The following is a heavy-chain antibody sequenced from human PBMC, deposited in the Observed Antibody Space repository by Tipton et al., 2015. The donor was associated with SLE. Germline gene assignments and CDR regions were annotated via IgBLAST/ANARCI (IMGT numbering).Heavy chain of an antibody. D-gene: IGHD3-3*01. CDR1: GFTFSNYG. CDR3: GKDYDFWSGYPFDY. J-gene: IGHJ4*02. Sequence: SLRLSCAASGFTFSNYGMHWVRQAPGKGLEWVTFIHYDGINKYYADSVKGRFTISRDNSKNTLYLQMNSLGAEDTAIYYCGKDYDFWSGYPFDYWGQGTLVTVSS. CDR2: IHYDGINK. V-gene: IGHV3-30*02.